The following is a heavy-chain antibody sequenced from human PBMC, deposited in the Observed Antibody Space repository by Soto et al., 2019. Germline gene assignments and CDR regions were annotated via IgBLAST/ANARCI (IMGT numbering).Heavy chain of an antibody. CDR3: ARSKVDIVATDY. CDR2: IYYSGST. J-gene: IGHJ4*02. Sequence: ETLSLTCTVSGSSISSSSYYWGWIRQPPGKGLEWIGSIYYSGSTYYNPSLKSRVTISVDTSKNQFSLKLSSVTAADTAVYYCARSKVDIVATDYWGQGTLVTVSS. CDR1: GSSISSSSYY. V-gene: IGHV4-39*01. D-gene: IGHD5-12*01.